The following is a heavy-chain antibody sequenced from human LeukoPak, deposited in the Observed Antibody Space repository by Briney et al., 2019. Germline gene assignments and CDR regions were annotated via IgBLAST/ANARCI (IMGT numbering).Heavy chain of an antibody. CDR3: AEGAYCSSGYYWGWFDP. Sequence: GGSLRLSCAASGFTFSSYAMSWVRQAPGKGLEWVSAISSSGGSKYYADFVKGWFTISRDNSKNTLYLQMNSLRAMDTAVDYYAEGAYCSSGYYWGWFDPWGQGTLVTVSS. CDR1: GFTFSSYA. V-gene: IGHV3-23*01. CDR2: ISSSGGSK. D-gene: IGHD3-22*01. J-gene: IGHJ5*02.